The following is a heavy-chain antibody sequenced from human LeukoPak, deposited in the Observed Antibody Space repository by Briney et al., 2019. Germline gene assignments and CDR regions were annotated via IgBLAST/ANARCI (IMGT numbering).Heavy chain of an antibody. V-gene: IGHV1-8*01. CDR1: GYTFTSYD. CDR3: ARGVRGPYCSGGSCSTYYYYYMDV. D-gene: IGHD2-15*01. J-gene: IGHJ6*03. Sequence: ASVXXSCKASGYTFTSYDINWVRQATGQGLEWMGWMNPNSGNTGYAQKFQGRVTMTRNTSIRKDYMELSSLRYGDTAVYYCARGVRGPYCSGGSCSTYYYYYMDVWGKGTTVTVSS. CDR2: MNPNSGNT.